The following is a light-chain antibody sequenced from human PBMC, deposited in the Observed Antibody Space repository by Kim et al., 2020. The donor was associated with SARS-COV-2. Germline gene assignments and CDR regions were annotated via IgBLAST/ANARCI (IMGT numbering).Light chain of an antibody. Sequence: ELTQPTSASGTPGQRVTISCSGSSSNIGSKTVNWYQQLPGTAPKLLIYNSNQRPSGVPDRFSGSKTGTSASLAISGLQSEDEADYYCAAWDGSLNGWVFGGGTQLTVL. CDR3: AAWDGSLNGWV. J-gene: IGLJ3*02. CDR1: SSNIGSKT. CDR2: NSN. V-gene: IGLV1-44*01.